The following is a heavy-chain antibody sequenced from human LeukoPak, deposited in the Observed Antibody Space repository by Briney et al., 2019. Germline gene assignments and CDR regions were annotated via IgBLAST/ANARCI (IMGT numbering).Heavy chain of an antibody. Sequence: SETLSLTCTVSGGSISSSSYYWGWIRQPPGKGLEGIGSIYYSGSTYYNPSLKSRVTISVDTSKNQFSLKLSSVTAADTAVYYCARQAISGYDPPPFDSWGQGTLVTVSS. CDR1: GGSISSSSYY. J-gene: IGHJ4*02. CDR2: IYYSGST. CDR3: ARQAISGYDPPPFDS. D-gene: IGHD5-12*01. V-gene: IGHV4-39*01.